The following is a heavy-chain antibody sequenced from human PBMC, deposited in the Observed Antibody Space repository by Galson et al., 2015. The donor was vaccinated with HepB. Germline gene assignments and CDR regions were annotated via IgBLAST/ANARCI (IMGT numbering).Heavy chain of an antibody. CDR1: GFSFNAHG. J-gene: IGHJ4*02. D-gene: IGHD4-11*01. Sequence: SLRLSCAVSGFSFNAHGMHWVRQAPGQGLEWVGVITYDGVTEGYADYAKGRFAISRDTSTNTLYLQMNNLRAEDTAMYYCAREQGYNDYRTSDYWGQGTLDTVSS. V-gene: IGHV3-33*05. CDR3: AREQGYNDYRTSDY. CDR2: ITYDGVTE.